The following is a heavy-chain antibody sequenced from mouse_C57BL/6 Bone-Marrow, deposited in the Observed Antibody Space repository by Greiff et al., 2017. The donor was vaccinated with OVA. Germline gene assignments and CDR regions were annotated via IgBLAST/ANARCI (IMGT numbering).Heavy chain of an antibody. CDR1: GYTFTSYD. CDR2: IYPRDGST. J-gene: IGHJ1*03. D-gene: IGHD2-3*01. CDR3: ARRGIYDGYFYWYFDV. V-gene: IGHV1-85*01. Sequence: VKLMESGPELVKPGASVKLSCKASGYTFTSYDINWVKQRPGQGLEWIGWIYPRDGSTKYNEKFKGKATLTVDPSSRTAYMELHSLTSEDSAVYFCARRGIYDGYFYWYFDVWGTGTTGTVSS.